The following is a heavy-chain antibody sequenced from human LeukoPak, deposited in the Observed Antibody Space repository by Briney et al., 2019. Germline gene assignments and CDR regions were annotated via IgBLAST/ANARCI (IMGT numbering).Heavy chain of an antibody. V-gene: IGHV3-30-3*01. CDR1: GFTFRSYT. CDR3: AKVPHYDSNNFYYFDY. J-gene: IGHJ4*02. CDR2: ISYDGSNK. Sequence: PGGSLRLSCAASGFTFRSYTMHWVRQAPGKGLEWVAVISYDGSNKYYADSVKGRFTISRDNSKNTLYLQMNSLRAEDTAVYYCAKVPHYDSNNFYYFDYWGQGTLVTVSS. D-gene: IGHD3-22*01.